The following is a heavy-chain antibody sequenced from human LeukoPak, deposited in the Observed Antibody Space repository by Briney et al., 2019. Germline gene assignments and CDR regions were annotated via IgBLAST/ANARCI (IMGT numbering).Heavy chain of an antibody. CDR3: ARDQGTMVRGVIRVFDP. J-gene: IGHJ5*02. Sequence: ASVNVSCKASGYTFTSYAMHWVRQAPGQRLEWMGWINAGNGNTKYSQKFQGRVTITRDTSASTAYMELSSLRSEDTAVYYCARDQGTMVRGVIRVFDPWGQGTLVTVSS. D-gene: IGHD3-10*01. CDR2: INAGNGNT. V-gene: IGHV1-3*01. CDR1: GYTFTSYA.